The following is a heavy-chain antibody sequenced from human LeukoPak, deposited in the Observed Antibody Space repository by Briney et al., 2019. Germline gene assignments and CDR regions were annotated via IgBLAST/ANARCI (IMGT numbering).Heavy chain of an antibody. CDR3: AKDSYGSGSYPSLFNY. D-gene: IGHD3-10*01. V-gene: IGHV3-23*01. J-gene: IGHJ4*01. CDR1: GFSFSNYA. CDR2: IRGSGGST. Sequence: GGSLRLSCAASGFSFSNYAMSWVRQAPGKGLEWVSAIRGSGGSTYYADSVKGRFTISRDNSKNTLYLQMNSLRAEDTAVYYCAKDSYGSGSYPSLFNYWGHGTLVTVSS.